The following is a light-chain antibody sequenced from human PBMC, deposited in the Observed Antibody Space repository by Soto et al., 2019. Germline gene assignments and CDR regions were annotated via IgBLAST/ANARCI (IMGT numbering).Light chain of an antibody. CDR2: EGT. CDR3: CSYASSSSYV. CDR1: TSDVGGYNL. V-gene: IGLV2-23*01. J-gene: IGLJ1*01. Sequence: QSVLTQPASVSGSPGQSITISCSGTTSDVGGYNLVSWYRQHTAKAPKLLIYEGTQRPSGVSSRFSGSKSGNTASLTISGLQAEDEADYYCCSYASSSSYVFGTGTKVTVL.